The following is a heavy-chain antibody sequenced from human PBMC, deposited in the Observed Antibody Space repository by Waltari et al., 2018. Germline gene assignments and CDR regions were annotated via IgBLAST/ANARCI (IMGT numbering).Heavy chain of an antibody. Sequence: QVQLQESGPGLVKPSETLSLTCSVSGGPISGSVSYWGWIRQPPGKGLEYIGSIYYDGTAFYNPSLKTPVTISVDTSYNQFALKMKSVTAADTAMYFCVRDRGLRTFFDRWGQGTLVTVSS. CDR1: GGPISGSVSY. CDR2: IYYDGTA. D-gene: IGHD4-17*01. CDR3: VRDRGLRTFFDR. V-gene: IGHV4-39*07. J-gene: IGHJ4*02.